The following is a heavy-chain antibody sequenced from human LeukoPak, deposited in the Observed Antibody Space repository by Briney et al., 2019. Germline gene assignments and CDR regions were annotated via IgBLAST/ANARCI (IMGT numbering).Heavy chain of an antibody. V-gene: IGHV3-7*01. CDR3: AKSLLSPNPQGASDC. CDR1: GLPFSDYA. J-gene: IGHJ4*02. CDR2: IKQDSSEI. Sequence: PGRSLRLSCTVSGLPFSDYALSWVRQLPGKGLEWVANIKQDSSEIFYVDSVKGRFTISRDNAKNSLYLQMDSLRGDDTATYFCAKSLLSPNPQGASDCWGQGTLVTVSS. D-gene: IGHD2-21*01.